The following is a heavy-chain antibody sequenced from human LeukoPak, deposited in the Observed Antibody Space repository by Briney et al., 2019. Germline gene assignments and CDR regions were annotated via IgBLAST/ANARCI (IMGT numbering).Heavy chain of an antibody. V-gene: IGHV4-59*01. D-gene: IGHD6-19*01. CDR3: ARGGTSGWSDY. Sequence: SETLSLPCTVSVGSLCVSYARCMRQPPGKGLEWIGYIYYSGSTNYNPSLKSRVTISVDTSKNQFSLKLSSVTAADTAVYYCARGGTSGWSDYWGQGTLVTVSS. CDR2: IYYSGST. J-gene: IGHJ4*02. CDR1: VGSLCVSY.